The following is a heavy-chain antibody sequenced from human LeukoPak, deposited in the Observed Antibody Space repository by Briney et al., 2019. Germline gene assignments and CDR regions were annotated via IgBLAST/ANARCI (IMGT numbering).Heavy chain of an antibody. CDR2: IYNDGTT. J-gene: IGHJ6*03. Sequence: GRSLILSCAASAFTVTSNYMSWVRQPPGEGLQWVSVIYNDGTTYYADSVKGRFTISRDNSKNTLYLQMNSLRAEDTAVYYCAREICGGSCNPPSYMDVWGNGTTVTVSS. CDR3: AREICGGSCNPPSYMDV. CDR1: AFTVTSNY. D-gene: IGHD2-15*01. V-gene: IGHV3-53*01.